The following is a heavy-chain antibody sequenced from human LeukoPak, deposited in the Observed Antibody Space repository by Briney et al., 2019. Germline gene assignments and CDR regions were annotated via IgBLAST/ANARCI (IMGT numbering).Heavy chain of an antibody. CDR1: GGSISSYY. J-gene: IGHJ4*02. Sequence: SETLSLTCTVSGGSISSYYWSWIRQPPGKGLEWTGYIYYSGSTNYNPSLKSRVTISVDTSKNQFSLKLSSVTAADTAVYYCARQSSGRQQLTHWGQGTLVTVSS. V-gene: IGHV4-59*08. D-gene: IGHD6-13*01. CDR3: ARQSSGRQQLTH. CDR2: IYYSGST.